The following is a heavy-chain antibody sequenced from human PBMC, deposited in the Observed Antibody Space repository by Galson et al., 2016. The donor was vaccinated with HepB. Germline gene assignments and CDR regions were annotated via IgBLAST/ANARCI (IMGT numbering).Heavy chain of an antibody. CDR2: ISRTGETF. Sequence: SLRLSCAASGFSFSSYNMDWVRRAPGKGLEWVSYISRTGETFYYADSVKGRFTISRDNAKNLLYLQMNSLRDEDMAVYYCARDRRHNYAFFDSWGQGTPITVSS. D-gene: IGHD3-16*01. CDR3: ARDRRHNYAFFDS. J-gene: IGHJ4*02. CDR1: GFSFSSYN. V-gene: IGHV3-48*02.